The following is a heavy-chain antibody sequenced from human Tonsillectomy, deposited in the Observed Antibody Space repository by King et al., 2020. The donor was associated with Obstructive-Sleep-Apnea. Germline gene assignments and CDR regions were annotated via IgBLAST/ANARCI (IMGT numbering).Heavy chain of an antibody. Sequence: VQLVESGAEVKKPGESLRISCQGSGYSFSSYWIAWVRQMPGKGLEWMGIIYPGDSDIKYSPSFQGQVTISVDKSISTAYLQWSSLKASDSAIYYCARHAAAVHFYGMDVWGQGTTVTVS. CDR3: ARHAAAVHFYGMDV. D-gene: IGHD6-13*01. V-gene: IGHV5-51*01. J-gene: IGHJ6*02. CDR2: IYPGDSDI. CDR1: GYSFSSYW.